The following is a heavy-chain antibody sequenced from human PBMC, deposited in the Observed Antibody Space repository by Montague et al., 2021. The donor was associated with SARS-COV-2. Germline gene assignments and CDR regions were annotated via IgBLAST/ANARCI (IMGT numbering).Heavy chain of an antibody. CDR3: ARDAGGNFPTSFDY. V-gene: IGHV3-53*01. CDR1: GFTLSKYD. D-gene: IGHD4-23*01. J-gene: IGHJ4*02. Sequence: SLRLSCAASGFTLSKYDMNWLRQAPGKGLEWVSVNSVAGDTNYAASVRGRFTISRDNSKNTVYLQMNSLRAEDTAVYYCARDAGGNFPTSFDYWGQGTLVTVSS. CDR2: NSVAGDT.